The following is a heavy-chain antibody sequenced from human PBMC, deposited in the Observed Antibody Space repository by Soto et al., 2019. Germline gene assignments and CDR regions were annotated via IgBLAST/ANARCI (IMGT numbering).Heavy chain of an antibody. CDR1: GGTFSSYA. J-gene: IGHJ4*02. CDR3: ARTGQTYYYDSSGYYYPIGY. V-gene: IGHV1-69*13. CDR2: IIPIFGTA. Sequence: SVKVSCKASGGTFSSYAISWVRQAPGQGLEWMGGIIPIFGTANYAQKFQGRVTITADESTSTAYMELSSLRSEDTAVYYCARTGQTYYYDSSGYYYPIGYWGQGTLVTVSS. D-gene: IGHD3-22*01.